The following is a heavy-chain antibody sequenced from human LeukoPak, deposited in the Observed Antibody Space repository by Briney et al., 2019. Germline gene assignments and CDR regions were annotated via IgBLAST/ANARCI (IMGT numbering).Heavy chain of an antibody. CDR2: IIPIFGTA. CDR3: GRSGYPEPKYFYSSGYWGPHYFDY. CDR1: GGTFSSYA. Sequence: ASVKVSCKASGGTFSSYAISWVRQAPGQGLEWMGGIIPIFGTANYAQKFQGRVTITTDESTSTAYMEPSSLRSEDTAVYYWGRSGYPEPKYFYSSGYWGPHYFDYWGQGTLVTVSS. D-gene: IGHD3-22*01. V-gene: IGHV1-69*05. J-gene: IGHJ4*02.